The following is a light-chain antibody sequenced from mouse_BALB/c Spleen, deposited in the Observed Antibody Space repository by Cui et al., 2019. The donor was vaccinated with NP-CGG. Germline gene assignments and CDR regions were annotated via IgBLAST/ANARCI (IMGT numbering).Light chain of an antibody. CDR1: TGAVTTNSY. V-gene: IGLV1*01. CDR3: ALWYSNHWV. Sequence: QAVVTQESTLTTSPGETVTLTCRSSTGAVTTNSYANRVQEKPDHLFTGLIGGTNNRAPGVPAKFSGSLIGDKAALTITGAQTEDETIYFCALWYSNHWVFGGGTKLTVL. CDR2: GTN. J-gene: IGLJ1*01.